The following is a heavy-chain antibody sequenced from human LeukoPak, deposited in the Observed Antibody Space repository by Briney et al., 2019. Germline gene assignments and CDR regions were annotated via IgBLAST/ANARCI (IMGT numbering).Heavy chain of an antibody. V-gene: IGHV1-46*01. Sequence: ASVKIFCKASGYRFTSYYVNWLRQAPGQGLEWMGIINPNGGGTMYTEKFQGRVTMTRDTSTSTVYMELSSLRPEDTAVYYCARDPISSNWPRGHFFDPWGQGTLVTVSS. CDR3: ARDPISSNWPRGHFFDP. CDR1: GYRFTSYY. CDR2: INPNGGGT. D-gene: IGHD6-13*01. J-gene: IGHJ5*02.